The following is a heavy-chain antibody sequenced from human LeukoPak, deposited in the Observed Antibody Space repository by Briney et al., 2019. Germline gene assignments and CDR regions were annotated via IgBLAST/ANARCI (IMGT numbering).Heavy chain of an antibody. V-gene: IGHV4-30-4*07. CDR3: ARGSGWFDP. Sequence: KPSETLSLTCVVSGDSIDSGGFSWSWIRQAPGKGLEWISYIYNSGSTFYNPSLESRLTISIDMSKNQMSMRLNSVTAADTAVYYCARGSGWFDPWGQGTLVTVSS. J-gene: IGHJ5*02. CDR2: IYNSGST. CDR1: GDSIDSGGFS.